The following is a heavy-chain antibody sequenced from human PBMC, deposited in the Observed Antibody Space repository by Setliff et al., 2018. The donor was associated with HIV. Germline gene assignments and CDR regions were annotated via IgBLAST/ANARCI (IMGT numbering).Heavy chain of an antibody. V-gene: IGHV4-38-2*01. CDR1: GFSITSGYY. Sequence: SETLSLTCDVSGFSITSGYYWGWIRQPPGKGLNWIANIYHNGNTNYSPSLKSRVTISVDTSKNQFSLRMSSVTAADTAVYYCARQVGGSGFDIWGQGTMVTVSS. CDR2: IYHNGNT. D-gene: IGHD3-10*01. J-gene: IGHJ3*02. CDR3: ARQVGGSGFDI.